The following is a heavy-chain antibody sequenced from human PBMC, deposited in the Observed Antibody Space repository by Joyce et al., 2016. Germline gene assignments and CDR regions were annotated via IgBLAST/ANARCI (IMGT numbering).Heavy chain of an antibody. V-gene: IGHV3-21*01. D-gene: IGHD5-24*01. CDR1: GFTFKTYT. J-gene: IGHJ4*02. CDR3: ARDLRHPDGY. CDR2: VSSRSSDI. Sequence: EVQLVESGGSLVKPGGSLRLSCAASGFTFKTYTMNWVRQAPGKGLEWVSYVSSRSSDIFYADSVKGRFTISRDNANNSLYLQMNNLRVEDTAVYYCARDLRHPDGYWGQGTLVTVSS.